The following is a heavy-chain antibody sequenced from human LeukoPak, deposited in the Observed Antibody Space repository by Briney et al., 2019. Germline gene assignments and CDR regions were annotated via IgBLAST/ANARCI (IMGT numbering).Heavy chain of an antibody. CDR2: IYSGGST. J-gene: IGHJ6*02. D-gene: IGHD5/OR15-5a*01. Sequence: GGSLRLSCAASGFTVSSNYMSWVRQAPGKGLEWVSVIYSGGSTYYADSVKGRFTISRDNSKNTLYLQMNSLRAEDTAVYYCARPEGSTYFYYAMDVWGQGPTVTVSS. CDR1: GFTVSSNY. V-gene: IGHV3-66*04. CDR3: ARPEGSTYFYYAMDV.